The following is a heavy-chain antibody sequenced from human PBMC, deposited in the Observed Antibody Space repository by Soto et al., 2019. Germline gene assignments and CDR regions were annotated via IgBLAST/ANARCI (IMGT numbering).Heavy chain of an antibody. Sequence: LRLSCAASGFTFSSYAMHWVRQAPGKGLEWVALILYDGSNKYYADSVKGRLIISRDNSKNTLYLQMSSLGVEDTAVYYCAREAYSSSSGDYYGMDVWGQGTTVTVSS. CDR2: ILYDGSNK. CDR1: GFTFSSYA. D-gene: IGHD6-6*01. J-gene: IGHJ6*02. CDR3: AREAYSSSSGDYYGMDV. V-gene: IGHV3-30-3*01.